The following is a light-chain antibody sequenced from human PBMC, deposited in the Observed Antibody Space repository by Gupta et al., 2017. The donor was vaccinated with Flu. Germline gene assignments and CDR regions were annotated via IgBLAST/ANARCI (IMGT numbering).Light chain of an antibody. CDR1: QRVLYSSNNKNN. Sequence: DIVMTQSPDSLAVSLGERATINCKSSQRVLYSSNNKNNLAWYQQKPGQPPKLLIYWASTRESGVPDRFSGSGSGTDFTLTISSLQAEDVAVYYCQQYYTTPLTFGGGTKVDIK. J-gene: IGKJ4*01. CDR3: QQYYTTPLT. V-gene: IGKV4-1*01. CDR2: WAS.